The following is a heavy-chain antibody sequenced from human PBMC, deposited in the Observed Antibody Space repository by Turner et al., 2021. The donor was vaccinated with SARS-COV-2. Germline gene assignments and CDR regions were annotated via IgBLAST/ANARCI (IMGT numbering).Heavy chain of an antibody. Sequence: GQLVESGGGVVQPGRSLRLSCAASGFTFSSYGMHWVRQAPGKGLVWVAVISYDGSNRYYADSVKGGFTISRDNSKNTLYLQMNSLRAEDTAVYYCAKDLGQLDWFDPWGQGTLVTVSS. CDR1: GFTFSSYG. J-gene: IGHJ5*02. CDR2: ISYDGSNR. CDR3: AKDLGQLDWFDP. D-gene: IGHD6-13*01. V-gene: IGHV3-30*18.